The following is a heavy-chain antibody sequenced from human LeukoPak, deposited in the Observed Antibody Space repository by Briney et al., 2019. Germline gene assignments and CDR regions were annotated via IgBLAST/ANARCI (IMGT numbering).Heavy chain of an antibody. V-gene: IGHV3-7*01. CDR1: GFTFSSYW. D-gene: IGHD6-19*01. CDR3: ARDSRSQQWLGDYFDY. Sequence: GGSLRLPCAASGFTFSSYWMSWVRQAPGKGLEWVANIKQDGSEKYYVDSVKGRFTISRGNAKNSLYLQMNSLRAEDTAVYYCARDSRSQQWLGDYFDYWGQGTLVTVSS. CDR2: IKQDGSEK. J-gene: IGHJ4*02.